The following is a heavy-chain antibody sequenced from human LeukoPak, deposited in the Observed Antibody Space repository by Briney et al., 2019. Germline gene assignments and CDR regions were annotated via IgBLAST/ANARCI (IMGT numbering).Heavy chain of an antibody. V-gene: IGHV4-34*01. CDR1: GGSFSGYY. CDR3: ARGKGGYLYYFDY. D-gene: IGHD5-12*01. CDR2: INHSGST. J-gene: IGHJ4*02. Sequence: PSETLSLTCAVYGGSFSGYYWSWIRQPPGKGLEWIGEINHSGSTNYNPSLKSRVTISVDTSKNKFSLKLSSVTAADTAVYYCARGKGGYLYYFDYWGQGTLVTVSS.